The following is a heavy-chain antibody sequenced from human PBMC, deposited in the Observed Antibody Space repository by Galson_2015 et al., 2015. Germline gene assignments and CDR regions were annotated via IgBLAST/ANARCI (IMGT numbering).Heavy chain of an antibody. CDR3: AKEFSREAFDI. CDR1: GFTFSSYG. CDR2: ISYDGSNK. J-gene: IGHJ3*02. V-gene: IGHV3-30*18. Sequence: SLRLSCAASGFTFSSYGMHWVRQAPGKGLEWVAVISYDGSNKYYADSVKGRFTISRDNSKNTLYLQMNSLRAEDTAVYYCAKEFSREAFDIWGQGTMVTVSS.